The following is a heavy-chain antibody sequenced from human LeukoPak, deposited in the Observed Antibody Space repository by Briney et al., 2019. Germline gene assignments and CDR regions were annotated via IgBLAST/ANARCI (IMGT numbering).Heavy chain of an antibody. CDR1: GFTFSDYY. CDR2: ISSSGSTI. J-gene: IGHJ6*03. V-gene: IGHV3-11*01. CDR3: ARAKYQLLQRYYYYYMDV. D-gene: IGHD2-2*01. Sequence: GVSLRLSCAASGFTFSDYYMSWIRQAPGKGLEWVSYISSSGSTIYYADSVKGRFTISRDNAKNSLYLQMNSLRAEDTAVYYCARAKYQLLQRYYYYYMDVWGKGTTVTVSS.